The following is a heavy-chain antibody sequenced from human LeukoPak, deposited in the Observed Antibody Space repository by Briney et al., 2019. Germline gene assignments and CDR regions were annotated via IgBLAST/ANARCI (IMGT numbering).Heavy chain of an antibody. D-gene: IGHD3-9*01. CDR3: ARGDTIFLYYYYMDV. CDR1: GGSISSYY. V-gene: IGHV4-59*08. CDR2: IYYSGST. J-gene: IGHJ6*03. Sequence: PSETLSLTCTVSGGSISSYYWSWIRQPPGKGLEWIGYIYYSGSTNYNPSLKSRVTISVDTSKNQFSLKLSSVTAADTAVYYCARGDTIFLYYYYMDVWGKGTTVTVSS.